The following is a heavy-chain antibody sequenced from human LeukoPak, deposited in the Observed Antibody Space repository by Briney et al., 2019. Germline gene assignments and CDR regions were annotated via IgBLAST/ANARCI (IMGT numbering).Heavy chain of an antibody. CDR1: GGSFSGYY. V-gene: IGHV4-34*01. CDR2: INHSGST. J-gene: IGHJ6*02. D-gene: IGHD2-21*01. Sequence: SETLSLTCAVYGGSFSGYYWSWIRQPPGKGLEWIGEINHSGSTNYNPSLKSRVTISVDTSKNQFSLKLSSVTAADTAVYYCANSTLIYYYYGMEVWGQGTTVTVSS. CDR3: ANSTLIYYYYGMEV.